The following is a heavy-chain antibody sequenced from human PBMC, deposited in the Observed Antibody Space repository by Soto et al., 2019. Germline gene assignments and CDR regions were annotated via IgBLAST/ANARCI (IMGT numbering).Heavy chain of an antibody. V-gene: IGHV3-74*01. J-gene: IGHJ4*02. D-gene: IGHD2-15*01. CDR1: GFTFSSYW. CDR3: ARDGCSGGSCYFLGY. CDR2: INSDGSST. Sequence: GGSLRLSCAASGFTFSSYWMHWVRQAPGKGLVWVSRINSDGSSTSYADSVKGRFTISRDNAKNTLYLQMNSLRAEDTAVYYCARDGCSGGSCYFLGYWGQGTLVTVSS.